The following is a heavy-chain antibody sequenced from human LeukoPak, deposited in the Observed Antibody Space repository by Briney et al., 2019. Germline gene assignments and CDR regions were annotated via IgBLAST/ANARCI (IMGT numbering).Heavy chain of an antibody. D-gene: IGHD6-19*01. J-gene: IGHJ5*02. CDR2: INHSGST. CDR1: GGSFSGYY. Sequence: PSETLSLTCAVYGGSFSGYYWSWIRQPPGKGLEWIGEINHSGSTNYNPSLKSRVAISVDTSKNQFSLKLSSVTAADTAVYYCASTTPIGGRQQWLWPGLFYPWGQGTLVTVSS. V-gene: IGHV4-34*01. CDR3: ASTTPIGGRQQWLWPGLFYP.